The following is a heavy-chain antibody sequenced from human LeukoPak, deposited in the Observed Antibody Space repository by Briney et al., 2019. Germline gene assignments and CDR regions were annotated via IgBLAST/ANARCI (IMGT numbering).Heavy chain of an antibody. J-gene: IGHJ3*02. CDR2: IYYSGST. CDR3: ARDPGYCSSTSCYTKLDAFDI. D-gene: IGHD2-2*02. Sequence: SQTLSLTCTVSGGSISSGDYYWSWIRQPPGKGLEWIGYIYYSGSTYYNPSLKSRVTMSVDTSKNQFSLKLSSVTAADTAVYYCARDPGYCSSTSCYTKLDAFDIWGQGTMVTVSS. V-gene: IGHV4-30-4*08. CDR1: GGSISSGDYY.